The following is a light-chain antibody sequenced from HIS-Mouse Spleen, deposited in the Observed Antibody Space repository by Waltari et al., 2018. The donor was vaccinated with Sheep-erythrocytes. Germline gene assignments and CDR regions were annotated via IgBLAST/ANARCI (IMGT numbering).Light chain of an antibody. Sequence: QSALTQPRSVSGSPGQSVTISCTGTSSDVGGYNYVSWYQQHPGKAPKLMIYDVSKRPSGVSARFSGSKSGNTASLTISGLQAEDEADYYCCSYAGSYTFWVFGGGTKLTVL. CDR1: SSDVGGYNY. CDR2: DVS. CDR3: CSYAGSYTFWV. V-gene: IGLV2-11*01. J-gene: IGLJ3*02.